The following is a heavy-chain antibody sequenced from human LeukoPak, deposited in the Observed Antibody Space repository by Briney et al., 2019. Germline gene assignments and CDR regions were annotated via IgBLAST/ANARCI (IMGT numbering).Heavy chain of an antibody. CDR1: QFIFSTYA. J-gene: IGHJ4*02. CDR3: AKDQLLGGSYTFDY. CDR2: ITSSGGST. D-gene: IGHD1-26*01. Sequence: GGSLRLSCAASQFIFSTYAMSWVRQPPGKGLEWVSGITSSGGSTYYADSVRGRFTISRDNSKNTLSLQMNSLRAEDTAVYYCAKDQLLGGSYTFDYWGQGTLVTVSS. V-gene: IGHV3-23*01.